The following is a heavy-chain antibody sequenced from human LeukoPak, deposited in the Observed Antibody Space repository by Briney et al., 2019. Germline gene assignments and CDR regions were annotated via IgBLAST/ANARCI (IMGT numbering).Heavy chain of an antibody. CDR2: IYTSGST. Sequence: NPSQTQSLTCTGSAGSISSYYWSWIRQPAGKGLEWIGRIYTSGSTNYNPSLKSRVTMSVDTSKYQFSLKLSSVTAADTAVYYCARDNPPRTLDAFDIWGQGTMVTVSS. V-gene: IGHV4-4*07. CDR1: AGSISSYY. D-gene: IGHD1-14*01. CDR3: ARDNPPRTLDAFDI. J-gene: IGHJ3*02.